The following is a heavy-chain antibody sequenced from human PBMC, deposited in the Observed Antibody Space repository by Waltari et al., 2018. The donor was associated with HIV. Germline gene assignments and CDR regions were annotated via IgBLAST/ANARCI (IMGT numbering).Heavy chain of an antibody. CDR1: GFSLSTSGVG. J-gene: IGHJ6*02. CDR3: AQMKKRYYYDSSGSLRYYYYYGMDV. CDR2: IYWDDDK. D-gene: IGHD3-22*01. Sequence: QITLKESGPTLVKPTQTLTLTCTFSGFSLSTSGVGVGWIRQPPGKAPEWLALIYWDDDKRYSPSLKSRLTITKDTSKNQVVLTMTNMDPVDTATYYCAQMKKRYYYDSSGSLRYYYYYGMDVWGQGTTVTVSS. V-gene: IGHV2-5*02.